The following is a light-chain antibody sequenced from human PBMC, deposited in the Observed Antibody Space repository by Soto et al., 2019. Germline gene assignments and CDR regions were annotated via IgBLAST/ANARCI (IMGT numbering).Light chain of an antibody. CDR1: QSVSSY. CDR2: DAS. Sequence: EIVLTQSPATLSLSPGERATLSCRASQSVSSYLAWYQQKPGQAPRLLIYDASNRATGIPARFSGSGSGTDFTRTISSLEPEDFAVYYCQRGKTFGGGTKVEIK. CDR3: QRGKT. V-gene: IGKV3-11*01. J-gene: IGKJ4*01.